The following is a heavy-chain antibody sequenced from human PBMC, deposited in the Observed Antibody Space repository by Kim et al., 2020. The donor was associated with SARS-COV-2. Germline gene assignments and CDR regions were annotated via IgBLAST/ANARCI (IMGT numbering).Heavy chain of an antibody. Sequence: GGSLRLSCASSGFNFSNFGMHWVRQAPGKGLEWLTVMSYHGKNKYYADSVKGRFTISRDNSENTLYLQMNSLRTEDTAVYYCAKGITVVRGVYFYYGMDVWGRGTTVSVSS. CDR3: AKGITVVRGVYFYYGMDV. D-gene: IGHD3-10*01. CDR1: GFNFSNFG. J-gene: IGHJ6*02. CDR2: MSYHGKNK. V-gene: IGHV3-30*18.